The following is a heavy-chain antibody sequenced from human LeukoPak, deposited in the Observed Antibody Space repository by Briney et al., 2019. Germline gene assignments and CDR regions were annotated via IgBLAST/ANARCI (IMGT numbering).Heavy chain of an antibody. CDR1: GYSSTSYW. D-gene: IGHD1-26*01. Sequence: GESLKISCKGSGYSSTSYWIGWVRQMPGKGLEWMGIIYPGDSDTRYSPSFQGQVTISADKSISTAYLQWSSLKASDTAMYYCARLQWELLSYYYMDVWGKGTTVTVSS. V-gene: IGHV5-51*01. J-gene: IGHJ6*03. CDR2: IYPGDSDT. CDR3: ARLQWELLSYYYMDV.